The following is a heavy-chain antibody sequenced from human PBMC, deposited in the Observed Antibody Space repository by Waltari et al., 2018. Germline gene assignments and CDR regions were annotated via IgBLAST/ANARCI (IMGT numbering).Heavy chain of an antibody. CDR1: GDSISSSISY. D-gene: IGHD6-13*01. Sequence: QLQLQESGPGLVKPSETLSLTCTVSGDSISSSISYWGWIRQPPGRGLEWIGGIYYSGSTYYNPSLKSRVTISVDTSKNQFSLKLSSVTAADTAVYYCARHVGSSWYIDYWGQGTLVTVSS. J-gene: IGHJ4*02. CDR2: IYYSGST. V-gene: IGHV4-39*01. CDR3: ARHVGSSWYIDY.